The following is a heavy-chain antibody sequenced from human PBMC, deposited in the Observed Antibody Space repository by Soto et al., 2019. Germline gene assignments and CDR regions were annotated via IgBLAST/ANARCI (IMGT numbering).Heavy chain of an antibody. CDR2: INPNSGGT. V-gene: IGHV1-2*04. J-gene: IGHJ6*03. D-gene: IGHD3-3*01. CDR3: ARDGFRFLEWETHTKSQGYYYYMDV. Sequence: ASVKVSCKASGYTFTGYYMHWVRQAPGQGLEWMGWINPNSGGTNYAQKFQGWVTMTRDTSISTAYMELSRLRSDDTAVYYCARDGFRFLEWETHTKSQGYYYYMDVWGKGTTVTVSS. CDR1: GYTFTGYY.